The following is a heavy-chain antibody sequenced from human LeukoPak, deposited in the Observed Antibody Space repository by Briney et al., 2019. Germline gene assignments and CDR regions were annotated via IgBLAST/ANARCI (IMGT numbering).Heavy chain of an antibody. J-gene: IGHJ4*02. Sequence: SETLSLTCTVSGGSISSSSYYWSWIRQPPGKGLEWIGYIYYSGSTNYNPSLKSRVTISVDTSKNQFSLKLSSVTAADTAVYYCARNYLDWGQGTLVTVSS. CDR2: IYYSGST. D-gene: IGHD5-24*01. CDR1: GGSISSSSYY. V-gene: IGHV4-61*05. CDR3: ARNYLD.